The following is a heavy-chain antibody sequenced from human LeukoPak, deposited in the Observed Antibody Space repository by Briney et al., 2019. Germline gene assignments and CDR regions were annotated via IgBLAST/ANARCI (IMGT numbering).Heavy chain of an antibody. J-gene: IGHJ4*02. D-gene: IGHD3-3*02. V-gene: IGHV3-23*01. CDR3: RKHFLSTGMYYFDY. CDR1: GLTFSSSG. Sequence: AGGSLRLSCAASGLTFSSSGMNWVRQPPGKGLAWVSTISGGGGGTYYADSVKGRFTISRDNSKNTLYLQMNSLRAEDTAVFYCRKHFLSTGMYYFDYWGQGTLVTVSS. CDR2: ISGGGGGT.